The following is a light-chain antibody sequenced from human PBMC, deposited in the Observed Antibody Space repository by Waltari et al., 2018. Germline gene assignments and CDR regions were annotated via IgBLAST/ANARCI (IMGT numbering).Light chain of an antibody. CDR2: RAS. CDR3: QQYDSYSLLS. J-gene: IGKJ4*01. V-gene: IGKV1-5*03. Sequence: QMAQSPSTLSASVGYTVTISCRASQVISSWVAWYQHKPGKAPKLLIYRASTLVTGVPSRFSGSGSSTHFTLTISSLQPDDAATYFCQQYDSYSLLSFGGGTTVELK. CDR1: QVISSW.